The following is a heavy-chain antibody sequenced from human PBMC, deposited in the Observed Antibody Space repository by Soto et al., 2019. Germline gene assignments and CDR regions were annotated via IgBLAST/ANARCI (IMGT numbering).Heavy chain of an antibody. CDR2: IYSSGRT. CDR1: GGSISSYY. V-gene: IGHV4-59*01. Sequence: SXALSLNCTVSGGSISSYYWSWIRQPLVKGLEWMGYIYSSGRTNYHPSVNSRVTISVDTSVSTAYMDLSSLSSEDTAVYYCARDILFEYWGQGTLVTVSS. CDR3: ARDILFEY. D-gene: IGHD2-15*01. J-gene: IGHJ4*02.